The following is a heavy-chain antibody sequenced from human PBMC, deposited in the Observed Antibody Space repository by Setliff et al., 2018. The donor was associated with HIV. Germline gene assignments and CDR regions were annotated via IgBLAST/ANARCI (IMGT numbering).Heavy chain of an antibody. D-gene: IGHD3-22*01. CDR1: GYTFSTYG. CDR2: IIPIFGTT. Sequence: SVKVSCKASGYTFSTYGISWVRQAPGQGLEWMGGIIPIFGTTHYAQKFQGRVTVTADESTSTAYMQLSSLRSDDTAVYYCARGRNYDSSGYGDYYYYMDVWGKGTTVTVSS. V-gene: IGHV1-69*13. CDR3: ARGRNYDSSGYGDYYYYMDV. J-gene: IGHJ6*03.